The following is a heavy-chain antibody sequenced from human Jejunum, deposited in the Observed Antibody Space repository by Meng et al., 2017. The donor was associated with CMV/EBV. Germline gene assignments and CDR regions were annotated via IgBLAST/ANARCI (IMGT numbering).Heavy chain of an antibody. Sequence: LSCAASGITFTSYGMSWVRQAPGKGLEWLSEISGGGERTNYADSVKGRFTISRDNSKNTVSLQMNRLRVDDTAVYYCATVVEMATGNWGRGTLVTVSS. CDR2: ISGGGERT. D-gene: IGHD5-24*01. V-gene: IGHV3-23*01. J-gene: IGHJ4*02. CDR3: ATVVEMATGN. CDR1: GITFTSYG.